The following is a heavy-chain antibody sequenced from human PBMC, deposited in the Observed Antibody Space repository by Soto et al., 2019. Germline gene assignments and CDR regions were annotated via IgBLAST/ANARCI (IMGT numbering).Heavy chain of an antibody. D-gene: IGHD3-10*02. V-gene: IGHV4-34*01. Sequence: SETLSLTCAVYGGSFSGYYWSWIRQPPGKGLEWIGEINHSGSTNYNPSLKSRVTISVDRSNNQISLELSSVTAADTAVYYCARGVLAWGPGTLVTVSS. J-gene: IGHJ5*02. CDR3: ARGVLA. CDR2: INHSGST. CDR1: GGSFSGYY.